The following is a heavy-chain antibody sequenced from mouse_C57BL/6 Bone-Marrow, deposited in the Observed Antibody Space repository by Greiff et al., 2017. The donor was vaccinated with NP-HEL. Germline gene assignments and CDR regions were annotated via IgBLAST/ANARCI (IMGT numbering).Heavy chain of an antibody. D-gene: IGHD1-1*01. CDR1: GFTFSSYG. CDR2: ISSGGSYT. V-gene: IGHV5-6*01. J-gene: IGHJ2*01. CDR3: ARHRLYYGSRYFDY. Sequence: EVKVVESGGDLVKPGGSLKLSCAASGFTFSSYGMSWVRQTPDKRLEWVATISSGGSYTYYPDSVKGRCTISRDNTKNTLYLQMSSLKSEDTAMYYCARHRLYYGSRYFDYWGQGTTLTVSS.